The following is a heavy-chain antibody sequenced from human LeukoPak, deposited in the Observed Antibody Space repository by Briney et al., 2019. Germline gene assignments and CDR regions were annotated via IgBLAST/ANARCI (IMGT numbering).Heavy chain of an antibody. CDR1: GGAFSSYA. J-gene: IGHJ4*02. Sequence: SVKVSCKASGGAFSSYAISWVRQAPGQGLEWMGRIIPILGIANYAQKFQGWVTMTRDTSISTAYMELSRLRSDDTAVYYCARGGEDCSGGSCYWIADYFDYWGQGTLVTVSS. D-gene: IGHD2-15*01. CDR3: ARGGEDCSGGSCYWIADYFDY. CDR2: IIPILGIA. V-gene: IGHV1-69*04.